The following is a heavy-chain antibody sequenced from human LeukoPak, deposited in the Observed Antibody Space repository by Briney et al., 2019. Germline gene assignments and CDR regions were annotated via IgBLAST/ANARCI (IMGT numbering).Heavy chain of an antibody. CDR2: IYYSGST. V-gene: IGHV4-30-4*01. Sequence: SETLSLTCTVSGGSISSGDYYWSWIRQPPGKGLEWIGYIYYSGSTYYNPSLKSRVTISVDTSKNQFSLKLSSVTAADTAVYYCAGSSGYYPLFDYRGQGTLVTVSS. J-gene: IGHJ4*02. CDR1: GGSISSGDYY. D-gene: IGHD3-22*01. CDR3: AGSSGYYPLFDY.